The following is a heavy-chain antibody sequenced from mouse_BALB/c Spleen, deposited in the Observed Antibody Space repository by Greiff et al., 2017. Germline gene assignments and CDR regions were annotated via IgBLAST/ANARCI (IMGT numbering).Heavy chain of an antibody. CDR3: ARSRGSSYYAMDY. J-gene: IGHJ4*01. CDR1: GYTFTSYV. D-gene: IGHD1-1*01. Sequence: EVQLQQSGPELVKPGASVKMSCQASGYTFTSYVMHWVKQKPGQGLEWIGHINPYNDGTKYNEKFKGKATLTSDQSSSTAHMELSSLTSEDSAVYYSARSRGSSYYAMDYWGQGTSVTVSS. CDR2: INPYNDGT. V-gene: IGHV1-14*01.